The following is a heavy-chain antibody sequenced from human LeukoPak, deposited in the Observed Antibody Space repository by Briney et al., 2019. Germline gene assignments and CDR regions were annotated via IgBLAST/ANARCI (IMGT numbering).Heavy chain of an antibody. CDR1: GFTFSNAW. D-gene: IGHD6-19*01. CDR3: NTDSPGIAVADPYYFDY. V-gene: IGHV3-15*01. CDR2: IKSKTDGGTT. Sequence: GGSLRLSCAASGFTFSNAWMSWGRQAPGKGLERVGRIKSKTDGGTTEYAAPVKGRFTISRDDSKNTLYLQMNSLKTEDTAVYYCNTDSPGIAVADPYYFDYWGQGTLVTVSS. J-gene: IGHJ4*02.